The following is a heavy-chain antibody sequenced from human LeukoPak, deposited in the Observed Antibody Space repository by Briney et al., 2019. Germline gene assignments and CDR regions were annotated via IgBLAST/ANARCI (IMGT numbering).Heavy chain of an antibody. Sequence: ASVKVSCKASGYTFTGYYMHWVRQAPGQGLEWMGWINPNSGGTNYAQKFQGWVTMTRDTSISTAYMELSRLRSDDTAVYYCARGTSGRIAAPTRLDYWGQGTLVTVSS. J-gene: IGHJ4*02. CDR1: GYTFTGYY. V-gene: IGHV1-2*04. D-gene: IGHD6-13*01. CDR3: ARGTSGRIAAPTRLDY. CDR2: INPNSGGT.